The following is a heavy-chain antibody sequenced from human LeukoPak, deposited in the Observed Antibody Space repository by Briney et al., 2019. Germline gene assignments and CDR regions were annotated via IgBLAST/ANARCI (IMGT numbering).Heavy chain of an antibody. CDR1: GFTFSSYA. V-gene: IGHV3-30-3*01. CDR3: ARDNPDSGSQYYFDY. D-gene: IGHD1-26*01. Sequence: GRSLRLSCAASGFTFSSYAMHWVRQAPGKGLEWVAAISYDGSNKYYADSVKGRFTISRDNSKNTLYLQMNSLRAEDTAVYYCARDNPDSGSQYYFDYWGQGTLVTVSS. J-gene: IGHJ4*02. CDR2: ISYDGSNK.